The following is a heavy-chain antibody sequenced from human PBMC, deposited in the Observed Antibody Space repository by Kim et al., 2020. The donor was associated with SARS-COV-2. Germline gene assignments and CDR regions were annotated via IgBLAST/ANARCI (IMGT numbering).Heavy chain of an antibody. D-gene: IGHD1-7*01. V-gene: IGHV3-7*03. Sequence: YVDSVKGRFTISRDNAKNSLYLQMNSLRAEDTAVYYCNYQYYYYYGMDVWGQGTTVTVSS. CDR3: NYQYYYYYGMDV. J-gene: IGHJ6*02.